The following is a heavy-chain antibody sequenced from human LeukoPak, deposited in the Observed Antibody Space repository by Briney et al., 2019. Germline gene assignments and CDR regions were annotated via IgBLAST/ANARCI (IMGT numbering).Heavy chain of an antibody. D-gene: IGHD2-2*01. V-gene: IGHV4-59*01. CDR1: GGSISSYY. CDR3: ARAQYCSSTSCFAVPYYYYMDV. J-gene: IGHJ6*03. Sequence: PSETLSLTCTVSGGSISSYYWSWIRQPPGKGLEWIGYIYYSGSTNYNPSLKSRVTISVDTSKNQFSLKLSSVTAADTAVYYCARAQYCSSTSCFAVPYYYYMDVWGKGTTVTVSS. CDR2: IYYSGST.